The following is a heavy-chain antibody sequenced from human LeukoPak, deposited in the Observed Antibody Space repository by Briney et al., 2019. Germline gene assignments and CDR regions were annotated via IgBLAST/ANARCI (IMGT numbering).Heavy chain of an antibody. CDR3: AREGVEGTLKYQLLKYWFDP. J-gene: IGHJ5*02. D-gene: IGHD2-2*01. V-gene: IGHV1-69*13. CDR1: GGTFSSYA. Sequence: SVKVSCKASGGTFSSYAINWVRQAPGQGLEWMGGIISIFGTVNYAQKFQGRVTITADESTSTAYMELSSLRSEDTAVYYCAREGVEGTLKYQLLKYWFDPWGQGTLVTVSS. CDR2: IISIFGTV.